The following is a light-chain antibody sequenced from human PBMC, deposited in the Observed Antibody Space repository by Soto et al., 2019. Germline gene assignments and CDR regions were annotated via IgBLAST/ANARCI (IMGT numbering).Light chain of an antibody. CDR3: YSWDNHLNGPV. CDR1: SSNIGNNY. Sequence: QSAMTQPPSASGTPGQEVTISCSGSSSNIGNNYVYWYHQVPGKAPKLLIYRNNQRPSGVPDRFSGSKSDTSASLAITGLRSEDDGHYYCYSWDNHLNGPVFGGGTQMTVL. V-gene: IGLV1-47*01. CDR2: RNN. J-gene: IGLJ7*01.